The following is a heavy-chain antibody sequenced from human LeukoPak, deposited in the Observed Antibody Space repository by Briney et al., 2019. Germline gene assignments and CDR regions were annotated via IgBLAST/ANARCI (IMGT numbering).Heavy chain of an antibody. Sequence: PSETLSLTCTVSGGSMTSYYWSWVRQPPGKGLEWIGHIYYRGSTNYNSSLKSRVTMSVDTSKNQFSLKVNSVTAADTAVYYCARDSYSTSGIFSWDDTFDIWGQGTMVTVAS. CDR3: ARDSYSTSGIFSWDDTFDI. CDR2: IYYRGST. CDR1: GGSMTSYY. J-gene: IGHJ3*02. D-gene: IGHD3-10*01. V-gene: IGHV4-59*01.